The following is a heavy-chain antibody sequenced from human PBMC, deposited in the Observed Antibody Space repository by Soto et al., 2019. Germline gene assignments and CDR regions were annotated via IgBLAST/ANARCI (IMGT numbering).Heavy chain of an antibody. CDR3: ARGTMVRGVPVYYYYGMDV. Sequence: EVQLVESGGGLVKPGGSLRLSCAASGFTFSSYSMNWVRQAPGKGVEWVSSISSSSSYIYYADSVKGRFTISRDNAKNSLYLQMNSLRAEDTAVYYCARGTMVRGVPVYYYYGMDVWGQGTTVTVSS. CDR2: ISSSSSYI. J-gene: IGHJ6*02. CDR1: GFTFSSYS. D-gene: IGHD3-10*01. V-gene: IGHV3-21*01.